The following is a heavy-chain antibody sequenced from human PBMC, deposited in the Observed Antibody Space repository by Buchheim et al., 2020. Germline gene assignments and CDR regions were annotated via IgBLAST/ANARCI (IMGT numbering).Heavy chain of an antibody. D-gene: IGHD2-2*02. CDR2: ISGSGGST. J-gene: IGHJ4*02. V-gene: IGHV3-23*01. CDR3: ATYDCSSSSCYTLLY. Sequence: EVHLLESGGGLVQPGGSLRLSCAASGFTFSSYAMSWVRQAPGKGLEWVSAISGSGGSTHYTDSVKGRFTISRDNSKNNRYHQMNSLRADDTAVYYCATYDCSSSSCYTLLYWGQGTL. CDR1: GFTFSSYA.